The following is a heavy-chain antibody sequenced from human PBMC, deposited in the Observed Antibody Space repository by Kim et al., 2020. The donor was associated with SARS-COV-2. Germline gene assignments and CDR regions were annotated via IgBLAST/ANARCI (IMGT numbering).Heavy chain of an antibody. J-gene: IGHJ4*02. CDR3: AKGRTGGAATSGLDY. Sequence: ADSVQGRFSVYRDNSENTLYLPMSSLRVEDTAIYYCAKGRTGGAATSGLDYWGQGTLVTVSS. V-gene: IGHV3-23*03. D-gene: IGHD2-15*01.